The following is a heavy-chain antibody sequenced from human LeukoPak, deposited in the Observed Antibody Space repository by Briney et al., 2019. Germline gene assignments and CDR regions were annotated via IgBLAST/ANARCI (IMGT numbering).Heavy chain of an antibody. J-gene: IGHJ5*02. CDR3: ASPPGAYCGGDCYSNWFDP. V-gene: IGHV3-11*01. CDR1: GFTFRNYW. CDR2: ISSSGSTI. Sequence: GGSLRLSCVASGFTFRNYWMSWVRQAPGKGLEWVSYISSSGSTIYYADSVKGRFTISRDNAKNSLYLQMNSLRAEDTAVYYCASPPGAYCGGDCYSNWFDPWGQGTLVTVSS. D-gene: IGHD2-21*02.